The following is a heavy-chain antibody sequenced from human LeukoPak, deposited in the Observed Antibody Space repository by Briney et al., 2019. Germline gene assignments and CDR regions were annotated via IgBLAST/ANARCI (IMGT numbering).Heavy chain of an antibody. CDR1: GFIFTSYG. Sequence: GGSLRLSCAASGFIFTSYGMHWVRQAPGKGLEWVAFIRYDGSIEFYADSVKGRFTISRDNSRNTLYLQMNSLRAEDTAVYYCAKDSRHRIVGTTTFLDYWGQGTLVTVSS. J-gene: IGHJ4*02. CDR3: AKDSRHRIVGTTTFLDY. D-gene: IGHD1-26*01. CDR2: IRYDGSIE. V-gene: IGHV3-30*02.